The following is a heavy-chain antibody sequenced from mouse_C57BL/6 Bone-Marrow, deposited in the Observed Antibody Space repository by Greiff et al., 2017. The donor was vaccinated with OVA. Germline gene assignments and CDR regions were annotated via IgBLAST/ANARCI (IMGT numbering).Heavy chain of an antibody. CDR1: GYTFTSYW. CDR2: IDPSDSYT. Sequence: QVQLQQPGAELVRPGTSVKLSCKASGYTFTSYWMHWVKQRPGQGLEWIGVIDPSDSYTNYNQKFKGKATLTVDTSSSTAYMQLSILTSEDSAVYYCARCYYDYYWYFDVWGTGTTVTVSS. CDR3: ARCYYDYYWYFDV. D-gene: IGHD2-4*01. J-gene: IGHJ1*03. V-gene: IGHV1-59*01.